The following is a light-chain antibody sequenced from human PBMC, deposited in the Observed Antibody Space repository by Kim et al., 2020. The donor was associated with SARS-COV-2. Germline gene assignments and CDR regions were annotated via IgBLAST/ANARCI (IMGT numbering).Light chain of an antibody. CDR1: SGHSSYA. CDR3: QTWGTGVWV. V-gene: IGLV4-69*01. J-gene: IGLJ3*02. CDR2: LNSDGSH. Sequence: SVKLTCTLRSGHSSYAIAWHQQQPEKGPRYLMKLNSDGSHSKGDGIPDRFSGSSSGAERYLTISSLQSEDEADYYCQTWGTGVWVFGGGTQLTVL.